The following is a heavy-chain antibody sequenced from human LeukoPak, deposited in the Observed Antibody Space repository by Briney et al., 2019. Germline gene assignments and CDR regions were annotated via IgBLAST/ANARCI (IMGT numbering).Heavy chain of an antibody. CDR1: GGSISSYY. V-gene: IGHV4-59*01. CDR2: IYYSGST. CDR3: ARASIWFGELYWFDP. D-gene: IGHD3-10*01. J-gene: IGHJ5*02. Sequence: SETLSLTCTVSGGSISSYYWSWIRQPPGKGLEWIGYIYYSGSTNYNPSLKSRVTISVDASKNQFSLKLSSVTAADTAVYYCARASIWFGELYWFDPWGQGTLVTVSS.